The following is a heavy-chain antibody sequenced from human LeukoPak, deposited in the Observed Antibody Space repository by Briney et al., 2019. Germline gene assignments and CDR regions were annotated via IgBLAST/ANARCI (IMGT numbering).Heavy chain of an antibody. CDR1: GYTFTSYD. CDR2: MNPNSGNT. Sequence: GASVKVSCKASGYTFTSYDINWVRQATGQGLEWMGWMNPNSGNTGYAQKFQGRVTMTRNTSISTAYMELSSLRSEDTAGYYCARGLPGYSSGWAAGGYWGQGTLVTVSS. J-gene: IGHJ4*02. CDR3: ARGLPGYSSGWAAGGY. V-gene: IGHV1-8*01. D-gene: IGHD6-19*01.